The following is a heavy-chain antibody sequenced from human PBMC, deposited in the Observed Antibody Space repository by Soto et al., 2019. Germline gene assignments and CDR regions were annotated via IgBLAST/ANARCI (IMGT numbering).Heavy chain of an antibody. Sequence: QVQLVQSGAEVKKPGASVKVSCKASGYTFTSYAMHWVRQAPGQRLEWMGWINAGNGNTKYSQKFQGRVTITRHTSASTAYMELSSLRSEDTAVYYCASEYCGGDCYSAARYGMDAWGQGTTVTVSS. D-gene: IGHD2-21*02. J-gene: IGHJ6*02. CDR3: ASEYCGGDCYSAARYGMDA. CDR1: GYTFTSYA. CDR2: INAGNGNT. V-gene: IGHV1-3*01.